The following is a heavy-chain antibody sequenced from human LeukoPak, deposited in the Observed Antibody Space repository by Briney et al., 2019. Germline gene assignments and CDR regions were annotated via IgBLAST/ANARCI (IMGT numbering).Heavy chain of an antibody. Sequence: ASVKVSCKASGYTFTSYGISWVRQAPGQGLEWMGWISAYNGNTNYAQKVQGRVTMTTDTSTSTAYMELRSLRSDDTAVYYCATGVGTGRAYDSSGYQTFPFDYWGQGTLVTVSS. CDR3: ATGVGTGRAYDSSGYQTFPFDY. CDR1: GYTFTSYG. D-gene: IGHD3-22*01. CDR2: ISAYNGNT. J-gene: IGHJ4*02. V-gene: IGHV1-18*01.